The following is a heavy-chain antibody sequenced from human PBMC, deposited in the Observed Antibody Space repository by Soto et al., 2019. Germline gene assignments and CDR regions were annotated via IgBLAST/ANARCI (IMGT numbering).Heavy chain of an antibody. CDR3: ARGLCGGDCPTGAELDV. J-gene: IGHJ6*02. CDR1: GGSISSYY. Sequence: QVQLQESGPGLVKPSETLSLTCTVSGGSISSYYWSWIRQPPGKGLAWIGYIYYSGSTNYNPSLKSRVTISVDTSKNQFSLKLSSVTAADTAVYFCARGLCGGDCPTGAELDVWGHGTTLAV. V-gene: IGHV4-59*01. D-gene: IGHD2-21*02. CDR2: IYYSGST.